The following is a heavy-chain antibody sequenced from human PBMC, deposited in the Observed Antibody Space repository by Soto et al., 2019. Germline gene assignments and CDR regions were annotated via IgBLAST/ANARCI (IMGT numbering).Heavy chain of an antibody. CDR3: AKDPLQKTTPLHY. CDR1: GFTSSSYA. CDR2: ISGSGGST. D-gene: IGHD1-1*01. V-gene: IGHV3-23*01. Sequence: PGGSLRLSCAASGFTSSSYAMSWVRQPPGKGLEWVSAISGSGGSTYHADSVKGRFTISRDNSKNTLYLQMNSLRAEDTAVYYCAKDPLQKTTPLHYWGQGTLVTVSS. J-gene: IGHJ4*02.